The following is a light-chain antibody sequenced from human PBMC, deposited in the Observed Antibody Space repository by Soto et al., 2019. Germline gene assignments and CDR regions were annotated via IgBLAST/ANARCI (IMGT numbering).Light chain of an antibody. CDR3: VQLSNFPRT. CDR2: QVS. Sequence: DIVLTQTPLSSPVTLGQPASISCRSSQSLVHGDGNTYLSWLQQRPGQPPRLLIYQVSNRFSGVPDRFSGSGAGTDFTLKISSVEAEDVGIYYCVQLSNFPRTFGQGTKVEIK. J-gene: IGKJ1*01. CDR1: QSLVHGDGNTY. V-gene: IGKV2-24*01.